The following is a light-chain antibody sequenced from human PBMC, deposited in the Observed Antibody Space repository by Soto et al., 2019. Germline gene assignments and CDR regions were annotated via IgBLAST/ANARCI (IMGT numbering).Light chain of an antibody. CDR3: TSYRSTSTPFV. Sequence: QSALTQPASVSGSPGQSITTSCTGASSDMGYNYVSWYQQHPGRAPKLMIYEVDNRPSGVSNRFSGSKSGNTASLTISGLQAEDEADYYCTSYRSTSTPFVFGTGTKGTVL. J-gene: IGLJ1*01. CDR2: EVD. CDR1: SSDMGYNY. V-gene: IGLV2-14*01.